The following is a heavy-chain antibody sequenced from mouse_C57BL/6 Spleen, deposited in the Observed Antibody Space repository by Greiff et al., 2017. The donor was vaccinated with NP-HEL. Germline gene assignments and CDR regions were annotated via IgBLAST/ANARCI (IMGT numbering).Heavy chain of an antibody. CDR2: IWSGGST. J-gene: IGHJ1*03. D-gene: IGHD2-1*01. V-gene: IGHV2-2*01. Sequence: QVHVKQSGPGLVQPSQSLSITCTVSGFSLTSYGVHWVRQSPGKGLEWRGVIWSGGSTDYNAAFISRLSISKDNSKSQVFFKMNSLQADDTAIYYCAGAYGNYEGYFDVWGTGTTVTVSS. CDR3: AGAYGNYEGYFDV. CDR1: GFSLTSYG.